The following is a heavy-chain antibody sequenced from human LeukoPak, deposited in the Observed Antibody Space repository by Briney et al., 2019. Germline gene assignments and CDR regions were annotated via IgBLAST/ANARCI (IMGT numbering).Heavy chain of an antibody. V-gene: IGHV4-34*01. CDR3: ASVGHCSASSCNFHYYYFYMDV. J-gene: IGHJ6*03. D-gene: IGHD2-2*01. Sequence: SETLSLTCAVYGGSFSGYYWSWIRQPPGKGLEWIGEINHSGSTNYNPSLKSRVTISVDTSKNQFSLKLSSVTAADTAVYYCASVGHCSASSCNFHYYYFYMDVWGKGTTVTVSS. CDR1: GGSFSGYY. CDR2: INHSGST.